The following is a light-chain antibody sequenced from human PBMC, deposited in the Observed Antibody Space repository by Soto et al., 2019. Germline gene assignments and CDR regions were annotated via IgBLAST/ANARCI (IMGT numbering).Light chain of an antibody. J-gene: IGKJ3*01. CDR2: GAS. CDR3: QQYGSSPS. V-gene: IGKV3-20*01. Sequence: EIVLTQSPGTLSLSPGERATLSCRASQSVSSSYLAWYRQRPGQAPRLLIYGASIRATGIPDRFSGSGSGTDFTFTISRLEPEDFAVFYCQQYGSSPSFGPGTKVDIK. CDR1: QSVSSSY.